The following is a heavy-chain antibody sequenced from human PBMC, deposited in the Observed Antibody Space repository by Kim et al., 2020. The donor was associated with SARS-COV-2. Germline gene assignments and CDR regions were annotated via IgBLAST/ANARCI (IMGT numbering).Heavy chain of an antibody. CDR2: ISSSSSTI. J-gene: IGHJ4*02. CDR3: AYGDYGYYFDY. CDR1: GFTFSSYS. Sequence: GGSLRLSCAASGFTFSSYSMNWVRQAPGKGLEWVSYISSSSSTIYYADSVKGRFTISRDNAKNSLYLQMNSLRAEDTAVYYCAYGDYGYYFDYWGQGTLVTVSS. D-gene: IGHD4-17*01. V-gene: IGHV3-48*04.